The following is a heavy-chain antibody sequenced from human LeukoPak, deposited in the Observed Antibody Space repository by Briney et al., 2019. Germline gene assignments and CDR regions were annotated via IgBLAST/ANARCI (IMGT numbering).Heavy chain of an antibody. J-gene: IGHJ4*02. CDR3: ARGRAVTGSTVIDY. V-gene: IGHV3-30-3*01. Sequence: GGSLRLSCAASGFTFSSYAMHWVRRAPGKALEWVATISSDGGNRYYSDSVKGRFTISRDNSKNTLYPQMNSLRPEDTAVFHCARGRAVTGSTVIDYWGQGTLVTVSS. CDR1: GFTFSSYA. CDR2: ISSDGGNR. D-gene: IGHD6-19*01.